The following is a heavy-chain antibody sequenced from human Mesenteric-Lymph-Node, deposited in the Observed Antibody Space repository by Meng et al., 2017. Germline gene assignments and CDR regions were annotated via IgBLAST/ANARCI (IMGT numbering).Heavy chain of an antibody. Sequence: EVQLLESGGGLVQPGGSLRLSCEGSGYTFSSNAMSWVRQAPGKGLEWISAITSRSGAGTDYIDSVKGRFTISRDNSRNTLYLQMNSLRVEDTAVYYCTKDCYGFHCDWGQGTLVTVSS. CDR1: GYTFSSNA. CDR3: TKDCYGFHCD. CDR2: ITSRSGAGT. V-gene: IGHV3-23*01. J-gene: IGHJ4*02. D-gene: IGHD3-16*01.